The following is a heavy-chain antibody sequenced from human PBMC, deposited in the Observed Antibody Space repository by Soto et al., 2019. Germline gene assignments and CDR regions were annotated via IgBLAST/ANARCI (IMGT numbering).Heavy chain of an antibody. CDR2: IYYSGST. CDR1: GGSISNYF. D-gene: IGHD3-9*01. J-gene: IGHJ3*02. Sequence: PSETLSLTCTVSGGSISNYFWSWIRQPPGKGLEWIGYIYYSGSTDYNPSLNSRVTISMDTSKSQISLKMSSVTAADTAVYYCTRPNGVDYAFDIWGPGTMVTVSS. V-gene: IGHV4-59*08. CDR3: TRPNGVDYAFDI.